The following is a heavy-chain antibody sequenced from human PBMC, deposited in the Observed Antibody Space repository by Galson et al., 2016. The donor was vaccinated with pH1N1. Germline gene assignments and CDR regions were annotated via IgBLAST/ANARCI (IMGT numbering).Heavy chain of an antibody. D-gene: IGHD2-15*01. CDR1: GFSLSTFW. J-gene: IGHJ4*02. CDR2: INQDGSVK. Sequence: SLRLSCAASGFSLSTFWMTWVRQAPGKGLGWVANINQDGSVKYYVDSVKGRFTISRDNAKNSLYLQMDSLRAEDAAAYYCARAIAQGGSYWGQGTLVTVSS. V-gene: IGHV3-7*01. CDR3: ARAIAQGGSY.